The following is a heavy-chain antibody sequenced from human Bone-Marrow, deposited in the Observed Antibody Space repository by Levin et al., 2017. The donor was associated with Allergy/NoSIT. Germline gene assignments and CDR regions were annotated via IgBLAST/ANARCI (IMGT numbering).Heavy chain of an antibody. CDR3: AKDTSSSWYRGGGAFDI. CDR2: ISWNSGSI. V-gene: IGHV3-9*01. D-gene: IGHD6-13*01. CDR1: GFTFDDYA. J-gene: IGHJ3*02. Sequence: PGGSLRLSCAASGFTFDDYAMHWVRQAPGKGLEWVSGISWNSGSIGYADSVKGRFTISRDNAKNSLYLQMNSLRAEDTALYYCAKDTSSSWYRGGGAFDIWGQGTMVTVSS.